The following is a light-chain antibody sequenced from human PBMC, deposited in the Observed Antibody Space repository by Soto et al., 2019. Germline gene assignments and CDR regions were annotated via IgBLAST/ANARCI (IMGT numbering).Light chain of an antibody. CDR2: AAS. Sequence: DIQMTQSPSSLSASVGDRVTITCRASQSISSYLNWYQQKPGKAPKLMIYAASSLQSGVPSRFSGSGSGTDFTHTISSLQPEDFATYYCQQSYSTPYTFGQGNKLEIK. CDR3: QQSYSTPYT. CDR1: QSISSY. V-gene: IGKV1-39*01. J-gene: IGKJ2*01.